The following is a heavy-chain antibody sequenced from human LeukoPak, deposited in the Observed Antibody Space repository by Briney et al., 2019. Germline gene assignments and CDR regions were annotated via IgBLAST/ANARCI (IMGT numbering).Heavy chain of an antibody. CDR2: IYKSVN. J-gene: IGHJ4*02. Sequence: SETLSLTCTVSGASISGYYWSWIRQTPGKGLQFLGYIYKSVNDYNPSLKSRVIISSDPSKNQFSLRLRSVTAADTAVYYCAILPTVWGQGTLVTVSS. D-gene: IGHD1-14*01. CDR3: AILPTV. CDR1: GASISGYY. V-gene: IGHV4-59*01.